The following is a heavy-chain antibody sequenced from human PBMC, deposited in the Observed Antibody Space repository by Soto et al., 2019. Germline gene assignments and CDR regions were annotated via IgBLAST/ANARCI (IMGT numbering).Heavy chain of an antibody. D-gene: IGHD3-16*01. CDR2: INTYNGKT. Sequence: QVQLVQSGAEVKNPGASVKVSCKTSGYIFTSYGIGWARQAPGQGLEWMGWINTYNGKTNYAQNLQGRVTLTTDTXXSTAYMELRRLRSNDTAIYYCAMVDVYVTPSPQDVWGPGTTVTVSS. J-gene: IGHJ6*02. V-gene: IGHV1-18*01. CDR3: AMVDVYVTPSPQDV. CDR1: GYIFTSYG.